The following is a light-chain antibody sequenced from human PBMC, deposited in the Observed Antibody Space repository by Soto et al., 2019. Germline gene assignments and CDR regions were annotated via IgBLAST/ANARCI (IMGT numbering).Light chain of an antibody. CDR1: QSVSTY. J-gene: IGKJ2*02. V-gene: IGKV3-11*01. CDR3: QQRRSWPRT. CDR2: DVS. Sequence: EIVLTQSPATLSLSPGERAALSCRASQSVSTYLMWYQQKPGQAPRLLIYDVSNRATGIPARFSGSGSGADFTLTISSLEPEDFAIYYCQQRRSWPRTFGQGTKLEIK.